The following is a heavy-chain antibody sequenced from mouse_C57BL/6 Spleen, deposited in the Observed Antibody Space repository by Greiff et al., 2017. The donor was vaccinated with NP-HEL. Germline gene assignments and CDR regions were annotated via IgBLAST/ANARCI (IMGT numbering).Heavy chain of an antibody. J-gene: IGHJ4*01. CDR2: IYPRSGNT. V-gene: IGHV1-81*01. CDR3: ARRGYGSSPYAMDY. Sequence: QVQLQQSGAELARPGASVKLSCKASGYTFTSYGISWVKQRTGQGLEWIGEIYPRSGNTYYNEKFKGKATLTADKSSSTAYMVLRSLTSEDSAVYFCARRGYGSSPYAMDYWGQGTSVTVSS. D-gene: IGHD1-1*01. CDR1: GYTFTSYG.